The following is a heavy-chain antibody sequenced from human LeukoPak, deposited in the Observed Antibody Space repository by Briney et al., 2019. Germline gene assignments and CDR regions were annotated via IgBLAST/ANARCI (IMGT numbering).Heavy chain of an antibody. CDR2: IYYSGST. CDR1: GGSISSSSYY. D-gene: IGHD6-19*01. V-gene: IGHV4-39*01. Sequence: SETLSLTCTVSGGSISSSSYYWGWIRQPPGKGLEWIGSIYYSGSTYYNPSLKSRVTISVDTSKNQFPLTLSSVTAADTAVYYCAGGSSGWSYDYWGQGTLVTVSS. J-gene: IGHJ4*02. CDR3: AGGSSGWSYDY.